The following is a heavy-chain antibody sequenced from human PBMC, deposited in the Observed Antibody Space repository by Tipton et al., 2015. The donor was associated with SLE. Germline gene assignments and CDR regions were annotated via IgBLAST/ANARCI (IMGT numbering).Heavy chain of an antibody. Sequence: SLRLSCAASGFTFSSYAMHWVRQAPGKGLEWVSAISGSGGSTYYADSVKGRFTISRDNSKNTLYLQMNSLRAEDTAVYYCAKDRRLRLGEPWVQHWGQGTLVTVSS. CDR1: GFTFSSYA. D-gene: IGHD3-16*01. V-gene: IGHV3-23*01. CDR3: AKDRRLRLGEPWVQH. J-gene: IGHJ1*01. CDR2: ISGSGGST.